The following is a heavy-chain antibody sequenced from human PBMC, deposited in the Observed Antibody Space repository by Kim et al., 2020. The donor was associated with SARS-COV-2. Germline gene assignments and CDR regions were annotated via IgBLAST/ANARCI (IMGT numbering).Heavy chain of an antibody. CDR2: ISSSSSYI. J-gene: IGHJ6*03. Sequence: GGSLRLSCAASGFTFSSYSMNWVRQAPGKGLEWVSSISSSSSYIYYADSVKGRFTITRDNAKNSLYLQMNSLRAEDTAVYYCARGWFRELLYYYYYYMDVWGKGTTVTVSS. V-gene: IGHV3-21*01. CDR3: ARGWFRELLYYYYYYMDV. CDR1: GFTFSSYS. D-gene: IGHD3-10*01.